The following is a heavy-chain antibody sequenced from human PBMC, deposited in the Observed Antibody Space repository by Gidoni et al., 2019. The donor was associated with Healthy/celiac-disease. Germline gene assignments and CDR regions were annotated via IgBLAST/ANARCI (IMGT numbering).Heavy chain of an antibody. J-gene: IGHJ4*02. V-gene: IGHV3-11*01. CDR3: ARASSVELGLRFLEWLKYYFDY. CDR2: ISSSGSTI. D-gene: IGHD3-3*01. Sequence: QVQLVESGGGLVKPGGSLRLSCAASGFTFSDYYMSWIRQAPGKGLEWVSYISSSGSTIYYADSVKGRFTISRDNAKNSLYLQMNSLRAEDTAVYYCARASSVELGLRFLEWLKYYFDYWGQGTLVTVSS. CDR1: GFTFSDYY.